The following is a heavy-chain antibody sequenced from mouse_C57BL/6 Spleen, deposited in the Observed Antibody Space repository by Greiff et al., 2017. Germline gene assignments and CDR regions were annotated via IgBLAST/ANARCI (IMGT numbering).Heavy chain of an antibody. CDR2: ISDGGSYT. J-gene: IGHJ2*01. V-gene: IGHV5-4*01. D-gene: IGHD1-1*01. Sequence: EVQRVESGGGLVKPGGSLKLSCAASGFTFSSYAMSWVRQTPEKRLEWVATISDGGSYTYYPDNVKGRFTISRDNAKNNLYLQMSHLKSEDTAMYYCARGYGSSPVDYWGQGTTLTVSS. CDR3: ARGYGSSPVDY. CDR1: GFTFSSYA.